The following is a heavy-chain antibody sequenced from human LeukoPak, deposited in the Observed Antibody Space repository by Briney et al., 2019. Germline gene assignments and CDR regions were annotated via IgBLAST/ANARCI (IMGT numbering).Heavy chain of an antibody. D-gene: IGHD3-3*01. CDR2: ISSSSSYI. Sequence: PGGSLRLSCAASGFPFSSYRMNWVRQAPGKGLEGVSSISSSSSYIYYADSVKGRFTISRDNAKNSLYLQMNSLRAEDTAVYYCARVKELRFLEWLLTFDYWGQGTLVTVSS. V-gene: IGHV3-21*01. CDR1: GFPFSSYR. J-gene: IGHJ4*02. CDR3: ARVKELRFLEWLLTFDY.